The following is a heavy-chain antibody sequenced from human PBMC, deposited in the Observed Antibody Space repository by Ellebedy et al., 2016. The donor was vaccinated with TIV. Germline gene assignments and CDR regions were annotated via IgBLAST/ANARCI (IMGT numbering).Heavy chain of an antibody. D-gene: IGHD3-10*01. CDR3: AGHYYGSGPPDY. V-gene: IGHV1-69*13. CDR1: GGTFSSYA. CDR2: IIPIFGTA. J-gene: IGHJ4*02. Sequence: AASVKVSCKASGGTFSSYAISWARQAPGQGLEWMGGIIPIFGTANYAQKFQGRVTITADESTSTAYMELSSLRSEDTAVYYCAGHYYGSGPPDYWGQGTLVTVSS.